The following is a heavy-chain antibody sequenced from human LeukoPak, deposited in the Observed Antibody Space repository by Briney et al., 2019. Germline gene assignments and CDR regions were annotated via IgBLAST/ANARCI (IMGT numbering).Heavy chain of an antibody. Sequence: SGGSLRLSCAASGFTFDDYGMHWVRQAPGKGLEWVSGISWNSDSVGYADSVKGRFTISRDNVENSLYLQMNSLRAEDTAFYYCARAGGSRYYYAMDVWGQGTTVTVSS. CDR3: ARAGGSRYYYAMDV. V-gene: IGHV3-9*01. CDR1: GFTFDDYG. D-gene: IGHD3-16*01. J-gene: IGHJ6*01. CDR2: ISWNSDSV.